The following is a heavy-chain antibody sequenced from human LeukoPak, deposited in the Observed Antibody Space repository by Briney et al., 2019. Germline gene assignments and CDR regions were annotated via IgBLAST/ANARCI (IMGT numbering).Heavy chain of an antibody. CDR2: IKQDGSEK. CDR3: VRDADLRGSYDGEGY. Sequence: PGGSLRLSCVASGFTFSSYWMGWVRQAPGKGLEWVANIKQDGSEKNYVDSVKGRFTISRDNAKNLLYLQVNSLRAEDSAVYYCVRDADLRGSYDGEGYWGQGTLVTVSS. J-gene: IGHJ4*02. CDR1: GFTFSSYW. D-gene: IGHD5-12*01. V-gene: IGHV3-7*05.